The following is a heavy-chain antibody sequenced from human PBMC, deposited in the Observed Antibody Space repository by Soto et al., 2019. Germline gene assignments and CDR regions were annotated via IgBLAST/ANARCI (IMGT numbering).Heavy chain of an antibody. V-gene: IGHV1-18*01. CDR1: GYTFTSYG. J-gene: IGHJ4*02. CDR2: TSAYNGNT. CDR3: ARDALEYDSSGYYWAY. D-gene: IGHD3-22*01. Sequence: ASVKVSCKASGYTFTSYGISWVRQAPGQGLEWMGWTSAYNGNTNYAQKLQGRVTMTTDTSTSTAYMELRSLRSDDTAVYYCARDALEYDSSGYYWAYWGQGTLVTVSS.